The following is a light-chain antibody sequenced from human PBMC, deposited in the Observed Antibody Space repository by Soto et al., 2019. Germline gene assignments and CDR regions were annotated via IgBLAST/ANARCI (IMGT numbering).Light chain of an antibody. Sequence: QSALTQPASVSGSPEQSITISCTGSSSDIGGYNYVAWYQQHPGKAPKLMIYDVSNRPSGVSNRFSGSKSGNTASLTISALQAEDEADYFCSSYTSSTTYIFGTGTKLTVL. J-gene: IGLJ1*01. CDR1: SSDIGGYNY. V-gene: IGLV2-14*01. CDR2: DVS. CDR3: SSYTSSTTYI.